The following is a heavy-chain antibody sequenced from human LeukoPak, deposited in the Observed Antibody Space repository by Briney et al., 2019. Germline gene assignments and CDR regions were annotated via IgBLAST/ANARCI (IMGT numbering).Heavy chain of an antibody. CDR3: ARAYYYGSGSWADPEYYFDY. CDR1: GGTFSSYA. D-gene: IGHD3-10*01. V-gene: IGHV1-69*01. CDR2: IIPIFGTA. J-gene: IGHJ4*02. Sequence: ASVKVSCKASGGTFSSYAISWVRQAPGQGLEWMGGIIPIFGTANYAQKFQGRVTITADESTSTAYMELSSLRSEDTAVYYCARAYYYGSGSWADPEYYFDYWGQGTLVTVSP.